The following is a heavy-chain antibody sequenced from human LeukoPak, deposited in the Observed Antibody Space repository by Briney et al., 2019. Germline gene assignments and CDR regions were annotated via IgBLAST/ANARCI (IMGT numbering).Heavy chain of an antibody. CDR3: AKDLDYGDYFFDY. CDR1: GFTFSSFA. D-gene: IGHD4-17*01. J-gene: IGHJ4*02. Sequence: GGSLRLSCAASGFTFSSFAMSWVRQAPGKGLEWVSSVSDSDENTYYADSVKGRFTISRDNSKNTLFLQMDTLRAEDTAVYYCAKDLDYGDYFFDYWGQGTLVTVSS. CDR2: VSDSDENT. V-gene: IGHV3-23*01.